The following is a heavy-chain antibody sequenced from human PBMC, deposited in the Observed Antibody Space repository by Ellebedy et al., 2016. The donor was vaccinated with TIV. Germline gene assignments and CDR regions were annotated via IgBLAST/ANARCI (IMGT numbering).Heavy chain of an antibody. J-gene: IGHJ4*02. CDR2: ISSSSSTI. V-gene: IGHV3-48*02. D-gene: IGHD6-19*01. CDR1: GFTFSSYS. CDR3: ATRQWLALDY. Sequence: GGSLRLXXAASGFTFSSYSMNWVRQAPGKGLEWVSYISSSSSTIYYADSVKGRFTISRDNAKNSLYLQMNSLRDEDTAVYYCATRQWLALDYWGQGTLVTVSS.